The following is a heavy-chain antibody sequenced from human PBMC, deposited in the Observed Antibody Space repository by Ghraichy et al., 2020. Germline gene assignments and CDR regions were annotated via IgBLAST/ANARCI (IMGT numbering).Heavy chain of an antibody. V-gene: IGHV1-2*02. CDR1: GYTFTDYY. J-gene: IGHJ3*02. D-gene: IGHD4-17*01. CDR2: INANSGGT. Sequence: ASVKVSCKASGYTFTDYYIHWVRQAPGQGLEWIGWINANSGGTKYAQNFQGKGTMTRDTSISTAYMELSRLRSDDTAIYYCARVGNDYGDYERAFDIWGQGTTVTVSS. CDR3: ARVGNDYGDYERAFDI.